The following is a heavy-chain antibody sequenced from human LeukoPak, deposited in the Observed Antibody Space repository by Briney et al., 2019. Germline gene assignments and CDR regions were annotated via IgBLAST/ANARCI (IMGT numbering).Heavy chain of an antibody. D-gene: IGHD5-12*01. J-gene: IGHJ6*02. V-gene: IGHV3-7*01. CDR1: GFTFSSYW. CDR2: IKQDGSEK. CDR3: ARDRDGLGYDSWLDGMDV. Sequence: PGGSLRLSCAASGFTFSSYWMSWVRQAPGKGLEWVANIKQDGSEKYYVDSVKGRFTISRDNAKNSLYLQMNSLRAEDTAVYYCARDRDGLGYDSWLDGMDVWGQGTTVTVSS.